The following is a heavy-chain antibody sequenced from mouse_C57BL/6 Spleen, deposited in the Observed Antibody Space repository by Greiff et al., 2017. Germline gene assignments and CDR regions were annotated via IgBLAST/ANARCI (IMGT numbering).Heavy chain of an antibody. D-gene: IGHD6-1*01. Sequence: QVQLQQSGAELVRPGASVKLSCKASGYTFTSYGISWVKQRTGQGLEWIGEIYPRSGNTYYNEKFQGKATLTADKSSSTAYMEVRSLTSEDSGVLCCAVSGAADYWGQGTTLTVAA. CDR3: AVSGAADY. CDR1: GYTFTSYG. J-gene: IGHJ2*01. CDR2: IYPRSGNT. V-gene: IGHV1-81*01.